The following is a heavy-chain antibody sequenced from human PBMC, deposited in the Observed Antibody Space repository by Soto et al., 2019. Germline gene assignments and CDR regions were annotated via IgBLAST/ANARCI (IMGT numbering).Heavy chain of an antibody. CDR2: IFHSGST. Sequence: SETLSLTCAVFGGSISNSNWWSWVRQPPGKGLDWIGEIFHSGSTNYNSSLMGRVTISVDKANNQFSLKLSSVTAADTAVYYCAHRPIVGAAIWGQGTLVTVSS. CDR1: GGSISNSNW. CDR3: AHRPIVGAAI. J-gene: IGHJ4*02. D-gene: IGHD1-26*01. V-gene: IGHV4-4*02.